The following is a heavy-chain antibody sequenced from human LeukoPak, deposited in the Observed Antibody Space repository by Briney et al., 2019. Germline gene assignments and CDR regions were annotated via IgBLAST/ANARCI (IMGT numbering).Heavy chain of an antibody. D-gene: IGHD3-22*01. V-gene: IGHV3-48*04. Sequence: GGSLRLSSVASGFTFSTYSFNWVRQAPGKGLEWLSYISSGGLTIFYADSVKGRFTISRDNTKNSIFLDMTNLRAEDTAVYYCARDFDYDDYIDFWGQGTLVAVSS. CDR3: ARDFDYDDYIDF. CDR1: GFTFSTYS. J-gene: IGHJ4*02. CDR2: ISSGGLTI.